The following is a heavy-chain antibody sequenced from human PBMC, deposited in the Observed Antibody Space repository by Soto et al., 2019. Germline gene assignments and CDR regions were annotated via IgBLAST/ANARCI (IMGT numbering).Heavy chain of an antibody. CDR2: INPNSGGT. CDR1: GYTFTGYY. Sequence: ASVKVSCKASGYTFTGYYMHWVRQAPGQGLEWMGWINPNSGGTNYAQKFQGRVTMTRDTSISTAYMELSRLRSDDTAVYYCASYCDILTGAYYYYGMDVWGQGTTVTVSS. V-gene: IGHV1-2*02. D-gene: IGHD3-9*01. CDR3: ASYCDILTGAYYYYGMDV. J-gene: IGHJ6*02.